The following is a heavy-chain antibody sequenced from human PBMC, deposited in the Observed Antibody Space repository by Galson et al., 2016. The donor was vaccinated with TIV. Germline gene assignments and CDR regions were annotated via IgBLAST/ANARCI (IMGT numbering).Heavy chain of an antibody. V-gene: IGHV1-18*01. Sequence: SVKVSCKASGYSFTSYGVSWVRQAPGQGLEWMGWISGYNENTYYTQNFQGRVTMTTDTSTSTAYLELRSLRSEDTAVYYCARSPHSAYGTFSDYWGQGTLVTVSS. J-gene: IGHJ4*02. D-gene: IGHD5-12*01. CDR1: GYSFTSYG. CDR2: ISGYNENT. CDR3: ARSPHSAYGTFSDY.